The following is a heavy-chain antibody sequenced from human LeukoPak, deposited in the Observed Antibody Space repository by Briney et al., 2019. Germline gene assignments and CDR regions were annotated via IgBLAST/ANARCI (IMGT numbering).Heavy chain of an antibody. Sequence: GASVKVSCKASGYTFTDYYMHWVRQAPGQGLEWVGSFNPYSGASKYAQKLQGRVTMTGDTSISTPYLQLGRVLGDDTAVYYCAKNGDYGYAMDVWGQGTTVTVSS. V-gene: IGHV1-2*02. CDR2: FNPYSGAS. CDR3: AKNGDYGYAMDV. CDR1: GYTFTDYY. J-gene: IGHJ6*02. D-gene: IGHD4-17*01.